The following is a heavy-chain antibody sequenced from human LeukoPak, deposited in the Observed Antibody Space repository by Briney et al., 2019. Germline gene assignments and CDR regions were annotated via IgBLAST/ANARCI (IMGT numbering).Heavy chain of an antibody. Sequence: SETLSLACSVSSGSINSTSSYWGWIRQSPGKGLEWIGSILYGGSTFYNPSLKSRVSISVDTSRSQFFLKLSSVTATDTAVYYCATRTYYSSGSFWNWFDPWGQGALVTVSS. CDR3: ATRTYYSSGSFWNWFDP. V-gene: IGHV4-39*01. J-gene: IGHJ5*02. D-gene: IGHD3-10*01. CDR2: ILYGGST. CDR1: SGSINSTSSY.